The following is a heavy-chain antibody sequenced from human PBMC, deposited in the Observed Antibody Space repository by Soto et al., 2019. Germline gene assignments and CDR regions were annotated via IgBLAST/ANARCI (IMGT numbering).Heavy chain of an antibody. CDR2: LSWNSGFS. CDR3: AKGRGTIVVTDAYDI. J-gene: IGHJ3*02. CDR1: GFSFDDYT. Sequence: GGSLRLSCGGSGFSFDDYTMHWVRQAPGKGPEWVASLSWNSGFSGYADSVKGRFTISRDNAQSSVHLQMNNLRTEDSALYYCAKGRGTIVVTDAYDIWGQGTMVTVSS. D-gene: IGHD3-22*01. V-gene: IGHV3-9*01.